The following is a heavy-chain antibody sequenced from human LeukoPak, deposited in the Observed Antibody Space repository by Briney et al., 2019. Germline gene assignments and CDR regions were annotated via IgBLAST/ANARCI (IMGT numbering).Heavy chain of an antibody. CDR3: AKEKTTVKTPGIDC. V-gene: IGHV3-23*01. Sequence: PGGPLTLSCPTSAFNFSSYAMSWVRQPPAKGLEWFSAIRGTAAKTSYADSVRGRFTISRDNSKNTLYLQLLSLRAEDSAVYYCAKEKTTVKTPGIDCWGQGALVTVSS. CDR1: AFNFSSYA. D-gene: IGHD4-23*01. J-gene: IGHJ4*02. CDR2: IRGTAAKT.